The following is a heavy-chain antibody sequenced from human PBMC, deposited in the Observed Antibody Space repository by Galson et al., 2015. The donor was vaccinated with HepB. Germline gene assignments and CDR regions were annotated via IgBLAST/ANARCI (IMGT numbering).Heavy chain of an antibody. Sequence: TLSLTCTVSGGSISSGGYYWSWIRQHPGKGLEWIGYIYYSGSTYYNPSLKSRVTISVDTSKNQFSLKLSSVTAADTAVYYCARGGGGGIVGATPAGFDPWGQGTLVTVSS. J-gene: IGHJ5*02. D-gene: IGHD1-26*01. CDR1: GGSISSGGYY. CDR3: ARGGGGGIVGATPAGFDP. V-gene: IGHV4-31*03. CDR2: IYYSGST.